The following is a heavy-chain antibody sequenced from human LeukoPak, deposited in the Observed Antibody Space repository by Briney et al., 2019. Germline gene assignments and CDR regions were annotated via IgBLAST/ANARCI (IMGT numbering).Heavy chain of an antibody. CDR1: GGSITTSSYY. V-gene: IGHV4-39*01. Sequence: SETLSLTCTVSGGSITTSSYYWAWIRQPPGKGLEWIGSINYSGSTYYSPSLKSRVTISVDTSKNQFSLKLSSVTAADTAVYYCARLASNWELDYWGHGTLVIVSS. D-gene: IGHD1-26*01. CDR2: INYSGST. J-gene: IGHJ4*01. CDR3: ARLASNWELDY.